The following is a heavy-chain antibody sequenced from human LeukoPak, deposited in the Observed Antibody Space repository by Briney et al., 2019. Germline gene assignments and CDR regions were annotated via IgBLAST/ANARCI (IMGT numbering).Heavy chain of an antibody. J-gene: IGHJ3*02. CDR2: ISAYNGNT. CDR3: ARVDDGSGSYSIHDAFDI. Sequence: ASVKVSCKASGYTFTSYGISWVRQAPGQGLEWMGWISAYNGNTNYAQKLQGRVTMTTDTSTSTAHMELSSLRSEDTAVYYCARVDDGSGSYSIHDAFDIWGQGTMVTVSS. D-gene: IGHD3-10*01. V-gene: IGHV1-18*01. CDR1: GYTFTSYG.